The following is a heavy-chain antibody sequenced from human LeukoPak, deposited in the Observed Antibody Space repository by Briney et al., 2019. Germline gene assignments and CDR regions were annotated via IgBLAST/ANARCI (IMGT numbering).Heavy chain of an antibody. D-gene: IGHD6-19*01. J-gene: IGHJ4*02. Sequence: ASVKVSCKASGGAFSSFAINWVRQTPGQGLEWMGGIIPIFVTPSYAQKFQGRITITADESTSTAYMELSSLRSEDTAVYYCAKEGYTSGWYRYWGQGTLVTVSS. CDR1: GGAFSSFA. CDR3: AKEGYTSGWYRY. CDR2: IIPIFVTP. V-gene: IGHV1-69*13.